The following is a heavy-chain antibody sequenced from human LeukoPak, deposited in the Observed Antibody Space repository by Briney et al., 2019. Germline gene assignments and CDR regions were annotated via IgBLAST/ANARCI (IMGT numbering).Heavy chain of an antibody. CDR1: GFTFSSYE. CDR3: ARGIQLWLSEELYYFDY. D-gene: IGHD5-18*01. Sequence: PGGSLRLSCAASGFTFSSYEMNWVRQAPGKGLEWVSYISSSGSTIYYADSVKGRFTISRDNAKNSLYLQMNSLRAEDTAVYYCARGIQLWLSEELYYFDYWGQGTLVTVSS. V-gene: IGHV3-48*03. J-gene: IGHJ4*02. CDR2: ISSSGSTI.